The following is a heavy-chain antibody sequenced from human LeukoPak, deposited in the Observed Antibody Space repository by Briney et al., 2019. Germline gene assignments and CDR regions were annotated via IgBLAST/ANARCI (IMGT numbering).Heavy chain of an antibody. CDR3: ARDLSWTVAGYMDV. CDR2: ISSSSNYI. CDR1: GFTFSSYS. J-gene: IGHJ6*03. Sequence: PGGSLRLSCAASGFTFSSYSMNWVRQAPGKGLEWVSSISSSSNYIYYADSVKGRFTISRDNAKNSLYLQMNSLRAEDTAVYYCARDLSWTVAGYMDVWGKGTTVTVSS. D-gene: IGHD2-15*01. V-gene: IGHV3-21*01.